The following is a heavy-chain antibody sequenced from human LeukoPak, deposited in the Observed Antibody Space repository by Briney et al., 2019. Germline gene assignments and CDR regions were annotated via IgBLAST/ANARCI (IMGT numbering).Heavy chain of an antibody. CDR2: FDPEDGET. V-gene: IGHV1-24*01. J-gene: IGHJ4*02. D-gene: IGHD6-13*01. CDR1: GYTLTELS. Sequence: ASVKVSCKVSGYTLTELSMHWVRQAPGKGLEWMGGFDPEDGETIYAQKFQGRVTMTEDTSTDTAYMELSSLRSDDTAVYYCARDYSSSWYVDYWGQGTLVTVSS. CDR3: ARDYSSSWYVDY.